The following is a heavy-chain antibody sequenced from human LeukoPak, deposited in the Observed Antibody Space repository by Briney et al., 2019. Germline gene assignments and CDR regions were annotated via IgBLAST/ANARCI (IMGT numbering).Heavy chain of an antibody. CDR3: ARGYSSSAHYYYYMDV. Sequence: SETLPLTCTVSGGSISSYYWNWIRQPAGKGLEWIGRIYSSGSTDYNPSLKSRVTMSVDTSKNQFSLNLSSVTAADTAVYYCARGYSSSAHYYYYMDVWGKGTTVTVSS. CDR1: GGSISSYY. CDR2: IYSSGST. D-gene: IGHD6-6*01. V-gene: IGHV4-4*07. J-gene: IGHJ6*03.